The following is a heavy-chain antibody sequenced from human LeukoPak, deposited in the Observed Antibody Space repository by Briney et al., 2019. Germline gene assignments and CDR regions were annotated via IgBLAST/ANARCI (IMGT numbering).Heavy chain of an antibody. D-gene: IGHD3/OR15-3a*01. CDR2: ISSSSSYI. J-gene: IGHJ4*02. Sequence: PGGSLRLSCAASGFTFSSYSMNWVRQAPGKGLEWVSSISSSSSYIYYADSVKGRFTISRDNAKNSLYLQMNSLRAEDTAVYYCARVGQGGGYFDYWGQGTLVTVSS. CDR3: ARVGQGGGYFDY. CDR1: GFTFSSYS. V-gene: IGHV3-21*01.